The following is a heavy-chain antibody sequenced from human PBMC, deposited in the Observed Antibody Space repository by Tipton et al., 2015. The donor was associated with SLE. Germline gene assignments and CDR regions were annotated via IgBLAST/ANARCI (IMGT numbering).Heavy chain of an antibody. V-gene: IGHV3-NL1*01. Sequence: SLRLSCAASGFTFSSYGMHWVRQAPGKGLEWVAGINDSGDTTYYADSVKGRFTVSRDNSKNSLYLQMDSLRAEDTSVYYCVKDLNWGSGSPDYWGQGTLVAVSS. CDR3: VKDLNWGSGSPDY. CDR2: INDSGDTT. J-gene: IGHJ4*02. CDR1: GFTFSSYG. D-gene: IGHD7-27*01.